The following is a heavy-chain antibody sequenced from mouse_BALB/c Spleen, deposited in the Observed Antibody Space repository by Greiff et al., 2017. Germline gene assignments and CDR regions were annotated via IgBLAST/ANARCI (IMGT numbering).Heavy chain of an antibody. CDR2: ISNGGGST. D-gene: IGHD2-14*01. CDR3: ARSYYRYDDYYFDY. CDR1: GFTFSSYT. J-gene: IGHJ2*01. V-gene: IGHV5-12-2*01. Sequence: EVKLMESGGGLVQPGGSLKLSCAASGFTFSSYTMSWVRQTPEKRLEWVAYISNGGGSTYYPDTVKGRFTFSRDNAKNTLYLQMSSLKSEDTAMYYCARSYYRYDDYYFDYWGQGTTRTVSS.